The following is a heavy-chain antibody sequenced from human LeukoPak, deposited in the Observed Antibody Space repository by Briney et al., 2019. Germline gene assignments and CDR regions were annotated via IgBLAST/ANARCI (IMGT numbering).Heavy chain of an antibody. CDR1: GYTFTGYY. V-gene: IGHV1-2*02. D-gene: IGHD6-19*01. CDR3: ARISSGSYYYAMDV. J-gene: IGHJ6*02. CDR2: INPNSGGT. Sequence: ASVKVSCKASGYTFTGYYAHWVRQAPGQDLEWMGWINPNSGGTNYAQRFQGRVTMTRDTSISTAYMELYSLRSDDTAVYYCARISSGSYYYAMDVWGQGTTVTVSS.